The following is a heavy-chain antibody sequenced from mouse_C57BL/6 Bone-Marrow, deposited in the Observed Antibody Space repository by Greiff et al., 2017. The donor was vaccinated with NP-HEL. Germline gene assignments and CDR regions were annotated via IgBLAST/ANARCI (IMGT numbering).Heavy chain of an antibody. CDR1: GFTFSSYA. D-gene: IGHD1-1*01. J-gene: IGHJ4*01. CDR3: ARATTVGAMDY. CDR2: ISDGGSYT. V-gene: IGHV5-4*01. Sequence: EVQLVESGGGLVKPGGSLKLSCAASGFTFSSYAMSWVRQTPEKRLEWVATISDGGSYTYYPDNVKGRFTISRDNAKNNLYLQMSHLKSEDTAMYYCARATTVGAMDYWGQGTSVTVSS.